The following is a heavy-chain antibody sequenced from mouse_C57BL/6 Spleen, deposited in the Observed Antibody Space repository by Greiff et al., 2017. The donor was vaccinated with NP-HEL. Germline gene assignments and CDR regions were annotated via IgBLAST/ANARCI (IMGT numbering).Heavy chain of an antibody. V-gene: IGHV1-82*01. CDR2: IYPGDGDT. J-gene: IGHJ2*01. Sequence: QVQLQQSGPELVKPGASVKISCKASGYAFSSSWMNWVKQRPGKGLEWIGRIYPGDGDTNYNGKFKGKATLTADKSSSTAYMQLSSLTSEDSAVYFCARSGVYFGSSYFDYWGQGTTLTVSS. CDR3: ARSGVYFGSSYFDY. CDR1: GYAFSSSW. D-gene: IGHD1-1*01.